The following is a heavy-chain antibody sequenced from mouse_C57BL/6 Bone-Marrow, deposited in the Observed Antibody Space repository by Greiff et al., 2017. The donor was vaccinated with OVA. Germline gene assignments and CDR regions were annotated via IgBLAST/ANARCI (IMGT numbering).Heavy chain of an antibody. CDR2: IDPANGNT. CDR1: GFNIKNTY. V-gene: IGHV14-3*01. J-gene: IGHJ4*01. CDR3: ANPLYGNYEGYAMDY. Sequence: EVQGVESVAELVRPGASVKLSCTASGFNIKNTYMHWVKQRPEQGLEWIGRIDPANGNTKYAPKFQGKATITADTSSNTAYLQLSSLTSEDTAIYYCANPLYGNYEGYAMDYWGQGTSVTVSS. D-gene: IGHD2-1*01.